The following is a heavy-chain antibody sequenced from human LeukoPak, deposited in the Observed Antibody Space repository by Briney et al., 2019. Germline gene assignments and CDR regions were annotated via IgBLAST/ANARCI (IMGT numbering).Heavy chain of an antibody. CDR1: GFTVSSSY. Sequence: GGSLRLSCAASGFTVSSSYMSWVRQAPGKGLEWVSVFYSGGKTYYTDSVKGRFTISRDNAKNSLYLQMNSLRAEDTAVYYCARAVAAAGSMSDYWGQGTLVTVSS. D-gene: IGHD6-13*01. CDR2: FYSGGKT. CDR3: ARAVAAAGSMSDY. V-gene: IGHV3-53*01. J-gene: IGHJ4*02.